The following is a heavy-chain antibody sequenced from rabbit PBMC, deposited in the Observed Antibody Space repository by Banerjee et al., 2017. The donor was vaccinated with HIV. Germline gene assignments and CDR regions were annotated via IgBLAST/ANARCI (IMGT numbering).Heavy chain of an antibody. CDR3: ARHGHYGNYNDATTL. J-gene: IGHJ4*01. CDR1: GFSFSSGYW. V-gene: IGHV1S40*01. CDR2: IGLGSSSIT. Sequence: QSLEESGGDLVKPGAFLTLTCTASGFSFSSGYWICWVRQAPGKGLEWIACIGLGSSSITYYASWAKGRFTISKTSSTTVTLEMTSLTAADTATYFCARHGHYGNYNDATTLWGPGTLVTVS. D-gene: IGHD1-1*01.